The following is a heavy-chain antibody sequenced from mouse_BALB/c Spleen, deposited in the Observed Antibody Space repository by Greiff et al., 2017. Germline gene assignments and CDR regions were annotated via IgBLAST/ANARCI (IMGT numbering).Heavy chain of an antibody. D-gene: IGHD2-10*02. J-gene: IGHJ3*01. Sequence: EVQLQQSGAELVRSGASVKLSCTASGFNIKDYYMHWVKQRPEQGLEWIGRIDPYDSETHYNQKFKDKAILTVDKSSSTAYMQLSSLTSEDSAVYYCARAYGNYVAWFAYWGQGTLVTVSA. V-gene: IGHV14-1*01. CDR1: GFNIKDYY. CDR3: ARAYGNYVAWFAY. CDR2: IDPYDSET.